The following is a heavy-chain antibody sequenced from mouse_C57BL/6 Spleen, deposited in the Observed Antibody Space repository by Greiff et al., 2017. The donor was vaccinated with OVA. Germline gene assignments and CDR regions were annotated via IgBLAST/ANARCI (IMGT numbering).Heavy chain of an antibody. V-gene: IGHV1-12*01. D-gene: IGHD2-3*01. CDR2: IYPGNGDT. CDR1: GYTFTSYN. CDR3: ARGTIYDGYYWYFDV. Sequence: QVQLKESGAELVRPGASVKMSCKASGYTFTSYNMHWVKQTPRQGLEWIGAIYPGNGDTSYNQKFKGKATLTVDKSSSTAYMQLSSLTSEDSAVYFCARGTIYDGYYWYFDVWGTGTTVTVSS. J-gene: IGHJ1*03.